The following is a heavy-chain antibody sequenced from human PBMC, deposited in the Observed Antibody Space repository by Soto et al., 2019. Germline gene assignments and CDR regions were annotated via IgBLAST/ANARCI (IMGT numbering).Heavy chain of an antibody. V-gene: IGHV4-39*01. D-gene: IGHD4-17*01. J-gene: IGHJ4*02. Sequence: TSETLSLTCTVSGGSVTHSSYYWSWIRQSPGKGLEWIGSVYYRGRSYSKSYVKSRVTISVATSKNRFSLSLNSVTASDPAVYFCVSQRTTVPTQAYSDDWGPGALVTVSS. CDR1: GGSVTHSSYY. CDR3: VSQRTTVPTQAYSDD. CDR2: VYYRGRS.